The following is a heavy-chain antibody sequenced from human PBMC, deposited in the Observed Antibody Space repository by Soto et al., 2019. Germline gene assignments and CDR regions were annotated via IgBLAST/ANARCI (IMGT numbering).Heavy chain of an antibody. CDR1: GGSISSGGYS. CDR2: INNSGST. J-gene: IGHJ6*02. D-gene: IGHD3-10*01. V-gene: IGHV4-30-2*01. CDR3: ARGFSLLAFGGSLSLKQYYYAMDV. Sequence: PSETLSLTCAVSGGSISSGGYSWSWIRQPPGKGLEWIGYINNSGSTNYNPSLKSRFTISVDTSKNHFSLKLTFVPAADTVLYYFARGFSLLAFGGSLSLKQYYYAMDVWGQGTTVTVSS.